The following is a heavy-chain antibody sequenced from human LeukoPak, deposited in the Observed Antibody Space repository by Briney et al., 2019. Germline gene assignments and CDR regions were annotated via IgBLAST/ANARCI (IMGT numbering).Heavy chain of an antibody. CDR1: GFTFSSYA. V-gene: IGHV3-23*01. Sequence: PGGSLRLSCAASGFTFSSYAMSWVRQAPGKGLEWVAAISGSGGSTYYADSVKGRFTISRDNSKNTLYLQMNSLRAEDTAVYYCAKAPVYYYDSSGYLAPPHYFDYWGQGTLVTVSS. CDR2: ISGSGGST. CDR3: AKAPVYYYDSSGYLAPPHYFDY. D-gene: IGHD3-22*01. J-gene: IGHJ4*02.